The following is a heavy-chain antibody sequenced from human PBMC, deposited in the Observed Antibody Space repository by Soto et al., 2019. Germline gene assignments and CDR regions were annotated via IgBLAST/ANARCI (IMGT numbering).Heavy chain of an antibody. CDR3: ARSQGSSTSLEIYYYYYYGMDV. CDR1: GGTFVSYA. V-gene: IGHV1-69*01. Sequence: QVQLVQSGAEVKKPGSSVKVSCKASGGTFVSYASSGVGRAPGQGLGGLGGIIPIPGTANNAQKFQGRVTIAADESTSTAYMELSSLRSEDTAVYYCARSQGSSTSLEIYYYYYYGMDVWGQGTTVTVSS. J-gene: IGHJ6*02. CDR2: IIPIPGTA. D-gene: IGHD2-2*01.